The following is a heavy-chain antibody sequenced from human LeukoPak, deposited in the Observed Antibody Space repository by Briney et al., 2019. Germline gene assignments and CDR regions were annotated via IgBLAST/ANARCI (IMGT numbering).Heavy chain of an antibody. Sequence: ASVKVSCKASRYTFTSYDINWVRQATGQGLEWMGWMNPNSGNTGYAQKFQGRVTMTRNTSISTAYMELSSLRSEDTAVYYCARVYGDTQMATIEYYFDYWGQGTLVTVSS. V-gene: IGHV1-8*01. CDR1: RYTFTSYD. D-gene: IGHD5-24*01. CDR2: MNPNSGNT. CDR3: ARVYGDTQMATIEYYFDY. J-gene: IGHJ4*02.